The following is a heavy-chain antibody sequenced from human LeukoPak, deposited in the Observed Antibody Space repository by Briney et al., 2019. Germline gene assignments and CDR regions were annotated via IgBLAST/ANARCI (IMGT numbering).Heavy chain of an antibody. CDR1: GFTFSSYG. J-gene: IGHJ4*02. CDR3: AKEGHGSSLDY. V-gene: IGHV3-30*18. Sequence: GGSLRLSCATSGFTFSSYGMHWVRQAPGKGLEWVAVISYDGSNKYYADSVKGRFTISRDNSKNTLYLQMNSLRAEDTAVYYCAKEGHGSSLDYWGQGTLVTVSS. CDR2: ISYDGSNK. D-gene: IGHD6-13*01.